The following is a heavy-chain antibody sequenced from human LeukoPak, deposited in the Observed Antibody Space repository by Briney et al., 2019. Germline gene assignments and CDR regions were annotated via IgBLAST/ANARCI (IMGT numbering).Heavy chain of an antibody. V-gene: IGHV1-8*02. D-gene: IGHD2-2*01. CDR2: MNPNSGNT. J-gene: IGHJ5*02. CDR3: ARGGVFRSSSTCPLNWLDP. Sequence: AASVKVSCKASGYTFTSYDINWVRQATGQGLEWMGWMNPNSGNTGYAQKFQGRVTMTTDTSTSTAYMELRSLRSDDAAVYYCARGGVFRSSSTCPLNWLDPWGQGTLVTVSS. CDR1: GYTFTSYD.